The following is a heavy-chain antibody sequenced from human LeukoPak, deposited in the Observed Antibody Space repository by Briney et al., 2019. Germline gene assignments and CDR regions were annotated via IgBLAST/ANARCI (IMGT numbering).Heavy chain of an antibody. D-gene: IGHD2-15*01. V-gene: IGHV4-39*01. CDR1: GGSISSSSYY. Sequence: SETLSLTCTVSGGSISSSSYYWGWIRQPPGKGLEWIVSIYYSGSTYYNPSLKSRVTISVDTSKNQFSLKLSSVTAADTAVYYCARWGPRYCSGGSCYSDYWGQGTLVTVSS. J-gene: IGHJ4*02. CDR2: IYYSGST. CDR3: ARWGPRYCSGGSCYSDY.